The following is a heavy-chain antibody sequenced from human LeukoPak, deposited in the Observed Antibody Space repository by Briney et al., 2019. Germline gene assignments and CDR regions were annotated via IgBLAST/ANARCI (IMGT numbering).Heavy chain of an antibody. J-gene: IGHJ6*02. CDR3: ARDNYDYGDYFYGATFRYGMDV. D-gene: IGHD4-17*01. Sequence: PGGSLRLSCAVSGFTFNNYWMSWVRQAPGKGLEWVANIKQDGSQKYYVDSVKGRFTISRDNAKNSLYLQMNSLRAEDTAVYYCARDNYDYGDYFYGATFRYGMDVWGQGTTVTVSS. V-gene: IGHV3-7*03. CDR1: GFTFNNYW. CDR2: IKQDGSQK.